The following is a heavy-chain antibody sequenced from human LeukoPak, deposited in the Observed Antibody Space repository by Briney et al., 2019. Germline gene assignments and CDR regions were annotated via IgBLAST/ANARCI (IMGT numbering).Heavy chain of an antibody. D-gene: IGHD2-2*01. CDR2: ISGSGGST. J-gene: IGHJ4*02. Sequence: PGGSLRFSCEASGFTFTNAWMSWFRQAPGKGLEWVSAISGSGGSTYYADSVKGRFTISRDNSKNTLYLQMNSLRAEDTAVYYCAHAAALEVVVPAWGQGTLVTVSS. V-gene: IGHV3-23*01. CDR3: AHAAALEVVVPA. CDR1: GFTFTNAW.